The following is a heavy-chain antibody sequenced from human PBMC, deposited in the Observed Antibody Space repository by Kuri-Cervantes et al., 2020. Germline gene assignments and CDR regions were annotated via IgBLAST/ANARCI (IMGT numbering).Heavy chain of an antibody. V-gene: IGHV3-53*01. Sequence: GESLKISCAASGFTFSSYSMTWVRRAPGKGLEWVSVIYSGDSTYYADSVKGRFTISRDNAKNSLYLQMNSLRAEDTALYHCARERPLLRYFENWGQGTLVTVSS. CDR3: ARERPLLRYFEN. CDR2: IYSGDST. D-gene: IGHD3-9*01. J-gene: IGHJ4*02. CDR1: GFTFSSYS.